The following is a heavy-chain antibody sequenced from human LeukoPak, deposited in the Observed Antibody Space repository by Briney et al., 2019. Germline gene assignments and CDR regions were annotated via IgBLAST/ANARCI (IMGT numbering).Heavy chain of an antibody. J-gene: IGHJ4*02. D-gene: IGHD2-15*01. CDR2: IYYSGST. CDR1: GASISSYY. V-gene: IGHV4-59*13. CDR3: ARRAKHCSGGSCYPYYFDY. Sequence: SETLSLTCTVSGASISSYYWSWIRQPPGKGLECIVYIYYSGSTNYNPSLKSRVTISVDTSKNQFSLKLSSVTAADTAVYYCARRAKHCSGGSCYPYYFDYWGQGTLVTVSS.